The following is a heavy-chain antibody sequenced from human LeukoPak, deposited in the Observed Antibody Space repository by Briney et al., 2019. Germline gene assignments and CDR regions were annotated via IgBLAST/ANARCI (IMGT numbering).Heavy chain of an antibody. CDR1: RYTFTNYY. CDR3: AREYYDNVY. J-gene: IGHJ4*02. V-gene: IGHV1-46*01. Sequence: ASVTVSCKASRYTFTNYYMHWVRQAPGQRLEWMGIINPSGGSTSYAQQVQGRVTMTRDTSTSTVYMELRSLRSEDTAVYYCAREYYDNVYWGQGTLVTVSS. D-gene: IGHD3-9*01. CDR2: INPSGGST.